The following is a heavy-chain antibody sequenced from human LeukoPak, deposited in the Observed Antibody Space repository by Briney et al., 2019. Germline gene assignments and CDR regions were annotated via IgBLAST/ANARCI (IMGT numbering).Heavy chain of an antibody. CDR2: IYPGASDT. CDR1: GYSFTSYW. CDR3: ARRGSSGWYFVDFDY. Sequence: GESLKISCKGSGYSFTSYWIGWVRQMPGKGLEWMGIIYPGASDTRYSPSFQGQVTISADKSISTAYLQWSSLKASDTAMYYCARRGSSGWYFVDFDYWGQGTLVTVSS. V-gene: IGHV5-51*01. D-gene: IGHD6-19*01. J-gene: IGHJ4*02.